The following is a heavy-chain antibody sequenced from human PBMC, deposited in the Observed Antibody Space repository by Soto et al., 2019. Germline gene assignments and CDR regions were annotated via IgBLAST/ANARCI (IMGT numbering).Heavy chain of an antibody. CDR3: ASSQGSSTSLEIYYYYYYGMDV. Sequence: QVQLVQAGAEVKKPGSSVKVSCKASGGTFGSYAISWVRQAPGQGLAWMGGIIPIPGTANYAQKFQGRVTSAADESTSTAYMELSSLRSEDTAVYYCASSQGSSTSLEIYYYYYYGMDVWGQGTTVTVSS. D-gene: IGHD2-2*01. V-gene: IGHV1-69*01. CDR1: GGTFGSYA. J-gene: IGHJ6*02. CDR2: IIPIPGTA.